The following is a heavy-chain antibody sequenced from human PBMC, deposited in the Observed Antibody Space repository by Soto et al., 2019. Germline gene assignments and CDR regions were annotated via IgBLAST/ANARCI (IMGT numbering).Heavy chain of an antibody. J-gene: IGHJ6*03. CDR1: GYTFTSYD. V-gene: IGHV1-8*01. Sequence: ASVKVSCKASGYTFTSYDINWVRQATGQGLEWMGWMNPNSGNTGYAQKFQGRVTMTRNTSISTAYMELSSLRSEDTAVYYCARAKKEYYDILTGYYNAAYYYYMDVWGKGTTVTVSS. CDR2: MNPNSGNT. D-gene: IGHD3-9*01. CDR3: ARAKKEYYDILTGYYNAAYYYYMDV.